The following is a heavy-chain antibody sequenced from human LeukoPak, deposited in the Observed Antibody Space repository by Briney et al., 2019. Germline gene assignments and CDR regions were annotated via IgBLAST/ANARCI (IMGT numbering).Heavy chain of an antibody. J-gene: IGHJ5*02. CDR3: ASRGREGYCSSTSCYSLVNWCDP. V-gene: IGHV4-34*01. D-gene: IGHD2-2*02. Sequence: PLESLSLTCAVYGGSFCGYYWSWIRQPPGKGLEWIGDINHSGSTNYNPSLKSRVTISVDTSKNEFSLELSSVTAADTAVYYCASRGREGYCSSTSCYSLVNWCDPWGQGTLGTVSS. CDR2: INHSGST. CDR1: GGSFCGYY.